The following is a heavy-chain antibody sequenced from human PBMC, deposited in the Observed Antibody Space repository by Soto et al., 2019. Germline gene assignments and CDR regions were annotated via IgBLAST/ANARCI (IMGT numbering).Heavy chain of an antibody. D-gene: IGHD4-17*01. V-gene: IGHV3-48*02. Sequence: GGSLRLSCAASGFTFSSYSMNWVRQAPGKGLEWVSYISSSSSTIYYADSVKGRFTISRDNAKNSLYLQMNSLRDEDTAVYYCARDRRYYDYGGNSYAFDIWGQGTMVTVSS. CDR2: ISSSSSTI. CDR3: ARDRRYYDYGGNSYAFDI. CDR1: GFTFSSYS. J-gene: IGHJ3*02.